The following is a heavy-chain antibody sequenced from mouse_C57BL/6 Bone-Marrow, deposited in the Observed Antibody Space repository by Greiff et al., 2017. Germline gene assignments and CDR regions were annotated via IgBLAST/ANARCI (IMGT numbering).Heavy chain of an antibody. V-gene: IGHV5-17*01. CDR2: ISSGSSTI. CDR1: GFTFSDYG. Sequence: EVMLVESGGGLVKPGGSLKLSCAASGFTFSDYGMHWVRQAPEKGLEWVAYISSGSSTIYYEDTVKGRFTISRDNAKNTLFLQMTSLMSEDTAMYYCARRGYYGPNWYFDVWGTGTTVTVSS. CDR3: ARRGYYGPNWYFDV. D-gene: IGHD1-1*01. J-gene: IGHJ1*03.